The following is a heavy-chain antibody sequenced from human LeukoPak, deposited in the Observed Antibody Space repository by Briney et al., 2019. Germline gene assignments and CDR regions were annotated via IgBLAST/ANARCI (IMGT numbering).Heavy chain of an antibody. Sequence: PGGSLRLSCAACGFTFSGSTMHWVRQAPGKGLEWVGRIRSKANSYATAYAASVKGRFAISRDDSKNTAYLQMNSLKTENTAEHYYTTTTVSNDHYYYSTTWTSGAKGPRSPSP. J-gene: IGHJ6*03. CDR1: GFTFSGST. D-gene: IGHD4-17*01. V-gene: IGHV3-73*01. CDR2: IRSKANSYAT. CDR3: TTTTVSNDHYYYSTTWTS.